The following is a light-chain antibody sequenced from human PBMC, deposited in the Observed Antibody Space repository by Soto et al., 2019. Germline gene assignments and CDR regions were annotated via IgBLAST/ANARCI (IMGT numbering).Light chain of an antibody. J-gene: IGKJ1*01. CDR1: QSISSW. V-gene: IGKV1-5*01. CDR2: DAS. CDR3: QQYNSYSRT. Sequence: DIQMTQSPSTLSASVGHRVAITCRASQSISSWVAWYQQKPGKAPKLLIYDASSLESGVPSRFSGSGSGTEFTLTISSLQPDDFATYYCQQYNSYSRTFGQGTKVDIK.